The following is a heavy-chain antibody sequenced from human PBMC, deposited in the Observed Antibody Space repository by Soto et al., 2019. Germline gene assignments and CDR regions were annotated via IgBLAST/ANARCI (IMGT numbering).Heavy chain of an antibody. V-gene: IGHV3-11*06. D-gene: IGHD2-15*01. CDR3: AREGGYCSGGSCDNWFDP. CDR2: ISSSSSYT. CDR1: GFTFSDYY. J-gene: IGHJ5*02. Sequence: GGSLRLSCAASGFTFSDYYMSWIRQAPGKGLEWVSYISSSSSYTNYADSVKGRFTISRDNAKNSLYLQMNSLRAEDTAVYYCAREGGYCSGGSCDNWFDPWGQGTLVTVSS.